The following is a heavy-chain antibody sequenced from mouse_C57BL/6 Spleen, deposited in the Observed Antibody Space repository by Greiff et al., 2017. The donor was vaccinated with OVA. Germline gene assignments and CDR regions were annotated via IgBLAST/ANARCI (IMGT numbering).Heavy chain of an antibody. Sequence: QVQLQQSGAELVMPGASVKLSCKASGYTFTSYWMHWVKQRPGQGLEWIGEIDPSDSYTNYNQKFKGKSTLTVDKSSSTAYMQLSSLTSEDSAVYYCARSPQLGFDYWGQGTTLTVSS. V-gene: IGHV1-69*01. CDR1: GYTFTSYW. CDR3: ARSPQLGFDY. J-gene: IGHJ2*01. D-gene: IGHD4-1*02. CDR2: IDPSDSYT.